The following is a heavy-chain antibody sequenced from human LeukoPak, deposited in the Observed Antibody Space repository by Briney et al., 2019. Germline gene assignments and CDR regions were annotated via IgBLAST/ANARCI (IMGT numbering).Heavy chain of an antibody. CDR3: ARGGTGTTASFDY. CDR2: IYYSGST. Sequence: SETLSLTCTVSGGSISSGGYYWSWIRQHPGKGLEWIGYIYYSGSTYYNSSLKSRVTISVDTSKNQFSLKLSSVTAADTAVYYCARGGTGTTASFDYWGQGTLVTVSS. V-gene: IGHV4-31*03. J-gene: IGHJ4*02. CDR1: GGSISSGGYY. D-gene: IGHD1-1*01.